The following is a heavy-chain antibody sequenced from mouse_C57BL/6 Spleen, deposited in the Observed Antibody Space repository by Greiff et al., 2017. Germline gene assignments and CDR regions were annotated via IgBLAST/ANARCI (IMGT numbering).Heavy chain of an antibody. Sequence: VKLQQPGAELVMPGASVKLSCKASGYTFTSYWMHWVKQRPGQGLEWIGEIDPSDSYTNYNQKFKGKSTLTVDKSSSTAYMQLSSLTSEDSAVYYCARRGLGRDFDYWGQGTTLTVSS. V-gene: IGHV1-69*01. D-gene: IGHD4-1*01. CDR2: IDPSDSYT. CDR1: GYTFTSYW. J-gene: IGHJ2*01. CDR3: ARRGLGRDFDY.